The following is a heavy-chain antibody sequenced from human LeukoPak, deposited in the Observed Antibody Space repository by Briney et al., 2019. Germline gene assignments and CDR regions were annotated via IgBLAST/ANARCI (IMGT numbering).Heavy chain of an antibody. J-gene: IGHJ4*02. CDR3: ARATYDSSGYYLNHFDY. D-gene: IGHD3-22*01. Sequence: GESLKISCKGSGYSFTSYWIGWVRQMPGKGLEWMGIIYPGDSDTRYSPSFQGQVTISADKSISTAYLQWSSLKASDTAMYYCARATYDSSGYYLNHFDYWGQGTLVTASS. CDR2: IYPGDSDT. V-gene: IGHV5-51*01. CDR1: GYSFTSYW.